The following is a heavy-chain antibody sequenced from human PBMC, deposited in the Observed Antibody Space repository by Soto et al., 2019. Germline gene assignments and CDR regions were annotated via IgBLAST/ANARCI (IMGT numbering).Heavy chain of an antibody. D-gene: IGHD3-10*01. CDR3: ARDRSSSYSYAMDL. V-gene: IGHV3-33*01. CDR1: DFAFRLHG. J-gene: IGHJ6*02. CDR2: IWHDGTRT. Sequence: QVHLVESGGGVVQPGGSLTLSCSVSDFAFRLHGIHWVRHTPGKGLEWVAMIWHDGTRTYFRDSVRGRFTISRDSAKNKVYLQMNNLRCDDSALYFCARDRSSSYSYAMDLWGQGTTVTVSS.